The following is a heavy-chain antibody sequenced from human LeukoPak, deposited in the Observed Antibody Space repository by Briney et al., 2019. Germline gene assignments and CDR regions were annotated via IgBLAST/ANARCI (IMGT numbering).Heavy chain of an antibody. Sequence: ASVKVSCKASGYTFTGYYMHWVRQAPGQGLEWMGWINPNSDVTNYAQKFQGRVTMTRDTSISTAYMELSSLRSDDTAVYYCAREYNYESSDYYVVLSGAFDIWGQGTMVTVSS. J-gene: IGHJ3*02. V-gene: IGHV1-2*02. D-gene: IGHD3-22*01. CDR3: AREYNYESSDYYVVLSGAFDI. CDR2: INPNSDVT. CDR1: GYTFTGYY.